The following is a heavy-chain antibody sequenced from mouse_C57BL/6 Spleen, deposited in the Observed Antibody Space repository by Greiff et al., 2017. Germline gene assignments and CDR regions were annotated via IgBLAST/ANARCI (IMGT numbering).Heavy chain of an antibody. CDR1: GFSLTSYG. CDR2: IWRGGST. CDR3: AKNDYGSSYVGWYFDV. D-gene: IGHD1-1*01. V-gene: IGHV2-5*01. Sequence: QVQLKQSGPGLVQPSQSLSITCTVSGFSLTSYGVHWVRQSPGKGLEWLGVIWRGGSTDYNAAFMSRLSITKDNSKSQVFFKMNSLQADDTAIYYCAKNDYGSSYVGWYFDVWGTGTTVTVSS. J-gene: IGHJ1*03.